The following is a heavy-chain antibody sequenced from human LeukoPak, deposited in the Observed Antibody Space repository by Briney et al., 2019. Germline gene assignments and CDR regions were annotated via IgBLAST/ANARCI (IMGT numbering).Heavy chain of an antibody. CDR2: IHHEGST. D-gene: IGHD3-16*01. J-gene: IGHJ5*02. Sequence: SGTLSLTCGVSGGSISSSIRWSWVRQPPGKGLEWIGEIHHEGSTKYSPSLKSRVTISVDKSKNQFSLKLNSMTAADTAVYYCATLSIMITFGGVSAWFDPWGQGTLVTVSS. CDR3: ATLSIMITFGGVSAWFDP. V-gene: IGHV4-4*02. CDR1: GGSISSSIR.